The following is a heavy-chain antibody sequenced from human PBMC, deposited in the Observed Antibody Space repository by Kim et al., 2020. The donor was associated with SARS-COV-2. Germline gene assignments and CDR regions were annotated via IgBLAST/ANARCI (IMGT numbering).Heavy chain of an antibody. J-gene: IGHJ4*02. Sequence: GGSLRLSCAASGFTFSSYSMNWVRQAPGKGLEWVSSISSSSSYIYYADSVKGRFTISRDNAKNSLYLQMNSLRAEDTAVYYCARVRIAVAGLFDYWGQGTLVTVSS. CDR3: ARVRIAVAGLFDY. CDR2: ISSSSSYI. V-gene: IGHV3-21*04. CDR1: GFTFSSYS. D-gene: IGHD6-19*01.